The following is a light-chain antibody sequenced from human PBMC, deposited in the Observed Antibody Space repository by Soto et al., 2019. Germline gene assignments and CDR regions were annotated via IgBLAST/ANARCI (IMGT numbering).Light chain of an antibody. CDR3: QQYRSYS. V-gene: IGKV1-5*01. Sequence: DIQMTQSPSTLSASVGDRVTITCRISQSISNWLAWYQQKPGKAPNLLIYDASTLQSGVPSRFSGSGSGTEFTLAINTLQPDDFATYYCQQYRSYSFGQGTKLEIK. CDR1: QSISNW. J-gene: IGKJ2*01. CDR2: DAS.